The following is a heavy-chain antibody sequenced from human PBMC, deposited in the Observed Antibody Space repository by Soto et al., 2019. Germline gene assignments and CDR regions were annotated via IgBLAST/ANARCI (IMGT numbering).Heavy chain of an antibody. CDR3: ARMVRGSNIDYYHYMDV. Sequence: QVQLVQSGAEVKKPGASVKVSCKASGYTFTSHGISWVRQAPGQGLEWMGWISAYNGDTNYAQKLQGRVTVTTDTSTSTAYMELRSLRSEDTAVYSCARMVRGSNIDYYHYMDVWGKGTTVTVSS. CDR1: GYTFTSHG. D-gene: IGHD3-10*01. CDR2: ISAYNGDT. V-gene: IGHV1-18*01. J-gene: IGHJ6*03.